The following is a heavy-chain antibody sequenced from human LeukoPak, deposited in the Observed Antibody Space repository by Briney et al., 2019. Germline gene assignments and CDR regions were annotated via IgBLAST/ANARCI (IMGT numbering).Heavy chain of an antibody. CDR3: ACRGVEAILLEDAFDT. CDR2: LSGSSDSI. V-gene: IGHV3-48*01. CDR1: GLNFRRFS. Sequence: QAGGSLRLSCIVSGLNFRRFSMNWVRQAPGKGLEWMSYLSGSSDSIHYTDSVKGRFTISRDNDRQSVFVQMRSLRVDDSAIYYCACRGVEAILLEDAFDTWGQGTMVTVSS. J-gene: IGHJ3*02. D-gene: IGHD1-26*01.